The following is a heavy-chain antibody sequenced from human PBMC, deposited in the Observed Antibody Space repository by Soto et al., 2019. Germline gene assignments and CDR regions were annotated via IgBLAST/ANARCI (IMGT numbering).Heavy chain of an antibody. CDR3: ARGSWAGSAPFDY. CDR1: GYTFTGYY. Sequence: ASVKVSCKASGYTFTGYYMHWVRQAPGQGLEWMGWNNPNSGGTNYAQKFQGRVTMTRDRSISTAYMELSRLRSDATAVYYCARGSWAGSAPFDYWGQGTLVTVPS. CDR2: NNPNSGGT. J-gene: IGHJ4*02. V-gene: IGHV1-2*02. D-gene: IGHD2-15*01.